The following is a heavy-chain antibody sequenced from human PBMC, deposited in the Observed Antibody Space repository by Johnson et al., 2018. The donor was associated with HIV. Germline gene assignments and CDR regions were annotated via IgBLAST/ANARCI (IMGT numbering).Heavy chain of an antibody. CDR1: GFTFSDYD. V-gene: IGHV3-13*01. D-gene: IGHD6-13*01. CDR3: AKDMGYSSFGFGFDL. J-gene: IGHJ3*01. Sequence: VQLVESGGGLVKPGGSLRLSCAASGFTFSDYDMHWVRQATGKGLEWVSAIGTAGDTYYPGSVKGRFTISRENAKNSLFLQMNSLRAEDTALYYCAKDMGYSSFGFGFDLWGQGTMVTVSS. CDR2: IGTAGDT.